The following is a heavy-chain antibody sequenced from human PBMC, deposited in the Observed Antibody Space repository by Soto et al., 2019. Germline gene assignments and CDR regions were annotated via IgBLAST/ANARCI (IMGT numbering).Heavy chain of an antibody. Sequence: QVQLQESGPGLAKPSQTLSLTCTVSGASLSSGGYYWTWIRQVPGKALEWIGYIFHTGTTFYNPSLKSRGVMSIENSDNQFSLNLRSVTAADTAVYYCARGLGYDSNGRFLAAFDVWGQGTMVTVSS. CDR1: GASLSSGGYY. CDR3: ARGLGYDSNGRFLAAFDV. J-gene: IGHJ3*01. V-gene: IGHV4-31*03. D-gene: IGHD3-22*01. CDR2: IFHTGTT.